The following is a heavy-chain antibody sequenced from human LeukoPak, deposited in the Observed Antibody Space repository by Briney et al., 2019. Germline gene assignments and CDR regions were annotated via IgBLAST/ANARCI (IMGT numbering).Heavy chain of an antibody. CDR1: GGSISSSSYY. J-gene: IGHJ4*02. D-gene: IGHD4-11*01. CDR3: ARYLQADYFDY. CDR2: IYYSGST. V-gene: IGHV4-39*07. Sequence: SETLSLTCTVSGGSISSSSYYWGWIRQPPGKGLEWIGSIYYSGSTYYNPSLKSRVTISVDTSKNQFSLKLSSVTAADTAVYYCARYLQADYFDYWGQGTLVTVSS.